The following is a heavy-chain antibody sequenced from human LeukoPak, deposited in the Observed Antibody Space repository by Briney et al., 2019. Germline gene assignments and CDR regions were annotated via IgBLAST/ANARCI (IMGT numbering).Heavy chain of an antibody. CDR1: GYTFTRYG. Sequence: ASVKVSCKASGYTFTRYGISWVRQAPGQGLEWMGWISAYNGEANYAQKLQGRVTMTTDTSTSTAYMELRSLRSDDTAVYYCAGSVATIDYWGQGTLVTVSS. CDR3: AGSVATIDY. V-gene: IGHV1-18*01. J-gene: IGHJ4*02. CDR2: ISAYNGEA. D-gene: IGHD5-12*01.